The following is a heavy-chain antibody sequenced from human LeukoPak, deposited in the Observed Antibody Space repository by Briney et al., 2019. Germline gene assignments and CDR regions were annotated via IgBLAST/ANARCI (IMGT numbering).Heavy chain of an antibody. D-gene: IGHD6-13*01. Sequence: GSSVKVSCKASGGTFSSYAISWVRQAPGQGLEWMGGIIPIFGTANYAQKFQGRVTITADESTSTAYMELSSLRSEDTAVYYCALRAYSSSWYLPFDYWGQGTLVTVSS. CDR3: ALRAYSSSWYLPFDY. CDR2: IIPIFGTA. CDR1: GGTFSSYA. V-gene: IGHV1-69*01. J-gene: IGHJ4*02.